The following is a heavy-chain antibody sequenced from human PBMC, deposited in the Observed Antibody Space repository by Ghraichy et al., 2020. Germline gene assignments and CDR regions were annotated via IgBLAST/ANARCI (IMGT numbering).Heavy chain of an antibody. V-gene: IGHV4-4*09. D-gene: IGHD5-12*01. CDR2: IYTSGST. J-gene: IGHJ5*02. CDR1: GGSISSYY. Sequence: SETLSLTCTVSGGSISSYYWSWIRQPPGKGLEWIVYIYTSGSTNYNPSLKSRVTISVDTSKNQFSLKLSSVTAADTAVYYCARHSSGYDSWFDPWGQGTLVTVSS. CDR3: ARHSSGYDSWFDP.